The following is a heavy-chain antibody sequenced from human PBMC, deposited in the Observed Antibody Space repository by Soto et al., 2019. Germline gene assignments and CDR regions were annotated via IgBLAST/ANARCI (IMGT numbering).Heavy chain of an antibody. CDR3: ARDLRFINATSSTGMY. D-gene: IGHD6-6*01. Sequence: GGSLRLSCAASGFTFSSYAMHWVRQAPGKGLEWVAVISYDGSNKYYADSVKGRFTISRDNSKNTLYLQMNSLRAEDTAVYYCARDLRFINATSSTGMY. J-gene: IGHJ6*01. CDR1: GFTFSSYA. CDR2: ISYDGSNK. V-gene: IGHV3-30-3*01.